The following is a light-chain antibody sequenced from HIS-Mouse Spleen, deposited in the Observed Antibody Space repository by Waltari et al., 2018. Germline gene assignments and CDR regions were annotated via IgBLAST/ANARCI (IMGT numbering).Light chain of an antibody. Sequence: QSALIQPPSVSGSPGQSVTISCTGTSSDVGSYDYVPWYQQHPGTVPKPMIYNVNTQPSGVSHLFSGSKSGNTASLTISGLQAEDEADYYCCSYAGSSTVVFGGGTKLTVL. J-gene: IGLJ2*01. CDR3: CSYAGSSTVV. CDR2: NVN. CDR1: SSDVGSYDY. V-gene: IGLV2-23*02.